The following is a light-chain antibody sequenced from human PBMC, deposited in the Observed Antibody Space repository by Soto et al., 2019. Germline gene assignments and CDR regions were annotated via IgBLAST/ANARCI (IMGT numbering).Light chain of an antibody. J-gene: IGKJ2*01. V-gene: IGKV3-15*01. CDR2: GVS. Sequence: EIVMTQSPATLSVSPGERATLSCRASQSISCELAWYQQRPGQPPRLLIYGVSTRATGVPDRFSGSGSGSDFTLTISGLQSEDFAVYYCQQGHDWPLTFGQGT. CDR3: QQGHDWPLT. CDR1: QSISCE.